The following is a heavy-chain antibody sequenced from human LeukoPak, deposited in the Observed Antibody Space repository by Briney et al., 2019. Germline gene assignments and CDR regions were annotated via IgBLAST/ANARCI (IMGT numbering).Heavy chain of an antibody. CDR3: SRHVNTFDY. J-gene: IGHJ4*02. Sequence: SETLSLTCSVSGGSISSRNHYWGWIRQPPGKGLEWIGSIFYTGNTNYNPSLRSRVTMSVDTSKNHFSLNLSSVTAADMAVYYCSRHVNTFDYWGQGALVTVSS. V-gene: IGHV4-39*01. CDR2: IFYTGNT. CDR1: GGSISSRNHY.